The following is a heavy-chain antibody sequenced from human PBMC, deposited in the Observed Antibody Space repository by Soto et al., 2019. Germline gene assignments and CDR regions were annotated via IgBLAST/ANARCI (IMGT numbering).Heavy chain of an antibody. V-gene: IGHV1-2*04. CDR2: INPNSGGT. D-gene: IGHD3-10*01. J-gene: IGHJ6*02. CDR3: ARSMVRGGHYYYGMDV. CDR1: GYTFTGYY. Sequence: ASVKVSCKASGYTFTGYYMHWVRQAPGQGLEWMGWINPNSGGTNYAQKFQGWVTMTRDTSISTAYMELSRLRSDDTAVYYCARSMVRGGHYYYGMDVWGQGTTVPVSS.